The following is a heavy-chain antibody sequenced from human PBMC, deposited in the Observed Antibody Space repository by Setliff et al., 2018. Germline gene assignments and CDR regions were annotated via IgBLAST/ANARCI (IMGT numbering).Heavy chain of an antibody. CDR2: IYYTGTT. J-gene: IGHJ4*02. D-gene: IGHD2-21*02. CDR3: ARGFDVCGGGACYTDGPYYFDY. V-gene: IGHV4-39*07. Sequence: SETLSLTCTVSGGSVSSTSYYWGWIRQPPGKGLEWIGTIYYTGTTYYSPSLKSRVTISVDTSKNQFSLKLSSVAAADTAGYYCARGFDVCGGGACYTDGPYYFDYWGLGTRVTVPQ. CDR1: GGSVSSTSYY.